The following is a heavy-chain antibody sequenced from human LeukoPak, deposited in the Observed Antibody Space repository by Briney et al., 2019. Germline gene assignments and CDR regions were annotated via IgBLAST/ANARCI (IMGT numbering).Heavy chain of an antibody. CDR3: AKSKTLAVAGAIDH. D-gene: IGHD6-19*01. CDR1: GFTFGDYA. V-gene: IGHV3-9*03. J-gene: IGHJ4*02. CDR2: IGWNSGSI. Sequence: SLRLSFAASGFTFGDYAMHWVRPPPGKGLEWVSGIGWNSGSIVYADSVRGRFTISRDNAKNSLYLQMKSLRAEDMALYYCAKSKTLAVAGAIDHWGQGALVTVSS.